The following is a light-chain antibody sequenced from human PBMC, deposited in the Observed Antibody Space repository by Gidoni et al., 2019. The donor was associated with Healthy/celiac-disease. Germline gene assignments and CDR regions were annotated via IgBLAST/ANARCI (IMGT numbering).Light chain of an antibody. J-gene: IGLJ3*02. V-gene: IGLV1-44*01. CDR2: SNN. Sequence: QSVPTQPPSASGTPGQRVTISCSGSSSNIGSNTVNWYQQLPGTAPKLLIYSNNQRPSGFPDRFSGSKSGTSASLAISGLQSEDEADYYCAAWDDSLNGWVFGGGTKLTVL. CDR1: SSNIGSNT. CDR3: AAWDDSLNGWV.